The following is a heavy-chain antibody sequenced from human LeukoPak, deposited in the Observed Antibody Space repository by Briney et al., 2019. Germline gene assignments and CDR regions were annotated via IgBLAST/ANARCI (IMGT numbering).Heavy chain of an antibody. CDR3: ARDRSISAAGDTY. V-gene: IGHV3-74*01. J-gene: IGHJ4*02. D-gene: IGHD6-13*01. CDR1: GFTFSDYW. CDR2: VNRDGSST. Sequence: GGSLRLSCAASGFTFSDYWMHWVRQAPGKGLVWVSRVNRDGSSTSYADSVKGRFTVSRDNAKNTLSLQMNSLRAEDTAVYYCARDRSISAAGDTYWGQGTLVTVSS.